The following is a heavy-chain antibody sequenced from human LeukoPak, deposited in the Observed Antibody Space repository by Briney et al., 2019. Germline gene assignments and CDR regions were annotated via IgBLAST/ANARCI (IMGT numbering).Heavy chain of an antibody. CDR1: GFTFSSYD. D-gene: IGHD1-7*01. CDR3: AKTGYNWNYDS. CDR2: ISGSGGST. J-gene: IGHJ3*02. Sequence: GGSLRLSCAASGFTFSSYDMSWVRRAPGKGLEWVSAISGSGGSTYYADSVKGRFTISRDNSKNTLYLQMNSLRAEDTAVYYCAKTGYNWNYDSWGQGTMVTVSS. V-gene: IGHV3-23*01.